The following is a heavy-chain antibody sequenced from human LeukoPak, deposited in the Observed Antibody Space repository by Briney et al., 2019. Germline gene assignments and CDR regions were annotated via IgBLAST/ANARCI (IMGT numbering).Heavy chain of an antibody. CDR1: DYTFTDYY. D-gene: IGHD2-2*01. Sequence: ASVKVSCKASDYTFTDYYIHWVRQAPGQGLEWMGWINPNSGGTNYAQKFQGRVTLTRDTTISAAYMGMSSLRSDDTAVYYCARDRSGLPGYQLLFRVGIHDYWGQGTLVTVSS. CDR2: INPNSGGT. CDR3: ARDRSGLPGYQLLFRVGIHDY. V-gene: IGHV1-2*02. J-gene: IGHJ4*02.